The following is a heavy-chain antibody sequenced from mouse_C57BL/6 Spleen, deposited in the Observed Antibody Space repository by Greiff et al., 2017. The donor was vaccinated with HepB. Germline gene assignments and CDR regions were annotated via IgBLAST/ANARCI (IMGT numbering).Heavy chain of an antibody. CDR1: GYTFTSYW. V-gene: IGHV1-64*01. D-gene: IGHD1-1*01. CDR2: IHPNSGST. J-gene: IGHJ2*01. Sequence: QVQLQQPGAELVKPGASVKLSCKASGYTFTSYWMPWVKQRPGQGLEWIGMIHPNSGSTNYNEKFKSKATLTVDKSSSTAYMQLSSLTSEDSAVYYCARTTVVARDYFDYWGQGTTLTVSS. CDR3: ARTTVVARDYFDY.